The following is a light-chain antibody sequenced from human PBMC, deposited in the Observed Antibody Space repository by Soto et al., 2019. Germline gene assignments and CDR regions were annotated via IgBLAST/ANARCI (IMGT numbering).Light chain of an antibody. V-gene: IGLV2-14*01. CDR3: SSYTSSSTLDYV. CDR1: NSDVGAYTF. Sequence: QSALTQPRSVSGSPGQSVTISCTGTNSDVGAYTFVSWYQQHPGKAPKLMIYGVSNRPSGVSNRFSGSKSGNTASLTISGLQAEDEADYYCSSYTSSSTLDYVFGTGTKVTVL. J-gene: IGLJ1*01. CDR2: GVS.